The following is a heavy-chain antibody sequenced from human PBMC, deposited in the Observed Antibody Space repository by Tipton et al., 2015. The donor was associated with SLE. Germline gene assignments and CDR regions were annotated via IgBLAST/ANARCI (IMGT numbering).Heavy chain of an antibody. D-gene: IGHD7-27*01. V-gene: IGHV4-61*09. CDR3: AREGWGFSYYFDS. Sequence: TLSLTCTVSGGSISSGSYYWNWIRQPAGKGLEWIGHIYTSGSTKYTPSLKSRVTISVDTSKNQFSLKLSSVTAADTAVYYCAREGWGFSYYFDSWGQGTLVTVSS. CDR2: IYTSGST. CDR1: GGSISSGSYY. J-gene: IGHJ4*02.